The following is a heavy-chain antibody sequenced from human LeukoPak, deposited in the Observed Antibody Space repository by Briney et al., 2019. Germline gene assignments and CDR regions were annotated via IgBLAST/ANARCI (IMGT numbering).Heavy chain of an antibody. CDR1: GVTFSSYW. D-gene: IGHD6-19*01. V-gene: IGHV3-7*01. CDR3: ARGAGYSSGWNSLGGYYYMDV. J-gene: IGHJ6*03. CDR2: IKEDGSEK. Sequence: PGGSLRLSCAASGVTFSSYWMSWVRQAPGKGLEWVANIKEDGSEKYYVDSVKGRFTISRDNAKSSLYLQMNSLRAEDTAVYYCARGAGYSSGWNSLGGYYYMDVWGKGTTVTVSS.